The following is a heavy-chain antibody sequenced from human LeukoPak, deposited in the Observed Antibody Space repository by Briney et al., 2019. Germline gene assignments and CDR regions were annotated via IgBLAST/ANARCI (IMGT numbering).Heavy chain of an antibody. V-gene: IGHV4-30-4*07. J-gene: IGHJ4*02. D-gene: IGHD2/OR15-2a*01. CDR3: ARVRGSTFYIHY. CDR1: GDAINSGGYF. Sequence: KSSETLSLTCAVSGDAINSGGYFWTWVRQPPGKGLECIGYFANTAFAYYNPSLKNRVIMSLDTSKNQFSLRLSSVTAADTAVYYCARVRGSTFYIHYWGRGTLVTVSS. CDR2: FANTAFA.